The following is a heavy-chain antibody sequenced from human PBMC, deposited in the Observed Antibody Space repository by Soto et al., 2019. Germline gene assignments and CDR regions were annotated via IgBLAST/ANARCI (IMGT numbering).Heavy chain of an antibody. V-gene: IGHV4-39*01. CDR2: VSSTGTT. CDR3: GSLLGSPWGWFDP. Sequence: SETLSLTCAVSGGSVSNSDYYWGWIRQSPGEGLEWIGSVSSTGTTYPKSSLKSRVIMSVDTSKNQFSLRLASVTAADTAVYYCGSLLGSPWGWFDPWGQGTQVTVSS. J-gene: IGHJ5*02. D-gene: IGHD3-16*01. CDR1: GGSVSNSDYY.